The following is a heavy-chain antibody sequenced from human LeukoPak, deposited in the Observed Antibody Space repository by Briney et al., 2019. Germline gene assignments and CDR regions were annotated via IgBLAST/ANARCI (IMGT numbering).Heavy chain of an antibody. V-gene: IGHV4-39*07. J-gene: IGHJ2*01. CDR3: ARRTVTGPGTNTFDL. Sequence: SETLSLTCTASGGSISSSSYYWGWIRQPPGKGLEWIGSIYYSGSTYYNPSLKSRVTISVDTSKNQFSLKLSSVTAADTAVYYCARRTVTGPGTNTFDLWGRGTLVTVSS. CDR1: GGSISSSSYY. CDR2: IYYSGST. D-gene: IGHD4-17*01.